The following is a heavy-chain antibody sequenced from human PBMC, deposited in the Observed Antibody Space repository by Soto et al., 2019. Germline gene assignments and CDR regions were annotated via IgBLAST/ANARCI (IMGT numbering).Heavy chain of an antibody. Sequence: PWWSLGIACASCGFSFKESAMNGVRQDQGKGLEWVASISDTGASTWYAESVRGRLSISRDNSKNTLYLQMNSLRGEDTAVYYCAKGRGSGWAWYFDNWGQGTMVTGSS. CDR2: ISDTGAST. J-gene: IGHJ4*02. CDR1: GFSFKESA. CDR3: AKGRGSGWAWYFDN. D-gene: IGHD6-19*01. V-gene: IGHV3-23*01.